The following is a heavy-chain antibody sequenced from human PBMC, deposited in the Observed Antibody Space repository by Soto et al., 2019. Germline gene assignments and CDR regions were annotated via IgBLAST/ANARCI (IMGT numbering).Heavy chain of an antibody. CDR3: ARALHAARAFDI. V-gene: IGHV6-1*01. J-gene: IGHJ3*02. CDR2: TYYRSKWYN. D-gene: IGHD6-13*01. CDR1: GDSVSSNSAV. Sequence: SQTLSLTCAISGDSVSSNSAVWNWIRQSPSRGLEWLGRTYYRSKWYNDYAVSVKSSITINPDTSKNQFSLQLHSVTPEDSAVYYGARALHAARAFDIWGQGTMVTVSS.